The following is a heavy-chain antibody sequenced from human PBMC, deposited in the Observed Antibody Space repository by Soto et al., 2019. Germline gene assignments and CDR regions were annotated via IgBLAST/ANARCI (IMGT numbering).Heavy chain of an antibody. Sequence: QVQLVESGGGVVQPGRSLRLSCAASGFTFSSYAMHWVRQAPGKGLEWVAVISYDGSNKYYADSVKGRFTISRDNSENTLYLQMTSLAAGDPAVYYCARVSRGPARALDVWGQGATVTVSS. D-gene: IGHD3-22*01. V-gene: IGHV3-30-3*01. J-gene: IGHJ6*02. CDR2: ISYDGSNK. CDR3: ARVSRGPARALDV. CDR1: GFTFSSYA.